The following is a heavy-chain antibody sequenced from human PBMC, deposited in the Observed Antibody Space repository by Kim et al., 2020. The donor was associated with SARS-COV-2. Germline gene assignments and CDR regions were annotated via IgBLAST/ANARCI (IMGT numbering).Heavy chain of an antibody. D-gene: IGHD2-2*01. V-gene: IGHV4-4*06. Sequence: LKSRVTMSVDTSKNQFSLKLSSVTAADTAVYYCARDGCSSTSCRRYYFDYWGQGTLVTVSS. CDR3: ARDGCSSTSCRRYYFDY. J-gene: IGHJ4*02.